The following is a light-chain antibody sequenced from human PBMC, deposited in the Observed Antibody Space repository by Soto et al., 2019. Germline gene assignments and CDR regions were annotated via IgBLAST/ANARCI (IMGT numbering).Light chain of an antibody. CDR2: SAS. CDR3: QQHGSLPIT. V-gene: IGKV3-20*01. Sequence: EIVLTQSPGTLSLSPGERATLSCRASQSLSGGYLAWFQQKTGQTPRLLIYSASNRPTGIPDRFSGSGSGTDLTHTISRLEPEEFVVYYCQQHGSLPITCGQGTRLEIK. CDR1: QSLSGGY. J-gene: IGKJ5*01.